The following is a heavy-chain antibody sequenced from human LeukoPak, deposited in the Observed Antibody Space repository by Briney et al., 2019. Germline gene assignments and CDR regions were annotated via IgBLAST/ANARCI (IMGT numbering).Heavy chain of an antibody. Sequence: GGSLRLSCAASGFTVSSSYMSWVRKAPGKGLEWVSIIYSGGSTYYADSVKGRFSISRDNAKNSLYLQMNSLRAEDTAVYYCAIIPRAAAGPSARSPFHYWGQGTLVTVSS. J-gene: IGHJ4*02. CDR1: GFTVSSSY. CDR3: AIIPRAAAGPSARSPFHY. CDR2: IYSGGST. V-gene: IGHV3-53*01. D-gene: IGHD6-13*01.